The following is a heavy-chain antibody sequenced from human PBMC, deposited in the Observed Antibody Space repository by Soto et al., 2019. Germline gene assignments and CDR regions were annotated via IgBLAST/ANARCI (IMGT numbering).Heavy chain of an antibody. J-gene: IGHJ3*02. V-gene: IGHV3-48*02. CDR1: GFTFSSYS. CDR2: ISSSSSTI. Sequence: EVQLVESGGGLVQPGGSLRLSCAASGFTFSSYSMNWVRQAPGKGLEWVSYISSSSSTIYYADSVKGRFTISRDNAKNSLYLQMNSLRDEDTAVYYCARDFWSRVRRKYPEKRAYDAFDIWGQGTMVTVSS. D-gene: IGHD3-3*01. CDR3: ARDFWSRVRRKYPEKRAYDAFDI.